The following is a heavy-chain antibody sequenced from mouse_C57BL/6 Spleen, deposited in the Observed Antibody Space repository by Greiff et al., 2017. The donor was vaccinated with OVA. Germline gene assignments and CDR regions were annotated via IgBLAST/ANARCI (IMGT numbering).Heavy chain of an antibody. Sequence: EVQLVESGGGLVKPGGSLKLSCAASGFTFSSYAMSWVRQTPEKRLEWVATISDGGSYTYYPDNVKGRFTISRDNAKNNLYLQMSHLKSEDTAMYYCARERTGGPFDYWGQGTTLTVSS. CDR1: GFTFSSYA. J-gene: IGHJ2*01. V-gene: IGHV5-4*01. D-gene: IGHD4-1*01. CDR2: ISDGGSYT. CDR3: ARERTGGPFDY.